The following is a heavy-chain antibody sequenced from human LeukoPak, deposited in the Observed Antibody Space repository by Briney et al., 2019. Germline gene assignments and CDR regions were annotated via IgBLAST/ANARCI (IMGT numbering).Heavy chain of an antibody. CDR1: GGSISSYY. CDR3: ARARGRTYYYDSSGYYYFDY. J-gene: IGHJ4*02. V-gene: IGHV4-59*01. D-gene: IGHD3-22*01. Sequence: KASETLSLTCAVSGGSISSYYWGWIRQPPGKGLQWIGHIYYSGSTNYNPSLKSRVTISIDTSKNQFSLKLSSVTAADTAVYYCARARGRTYYYDSSGYYYFDYWGQGTLVTVSS. CDR2: IYYSGST.